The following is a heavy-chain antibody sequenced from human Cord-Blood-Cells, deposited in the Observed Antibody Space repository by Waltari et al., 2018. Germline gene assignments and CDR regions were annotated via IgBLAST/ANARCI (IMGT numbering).Heavy chain of an antibody. CDR2: IWYDGSNK. J-gene: IGHJ3*02. V-gene: IGHV3-30*18. D-gene: IGHD5-12*01. Sequence: QVQLVESGGGVVQPGRSLRPPSAASGFPLSNFGMPWVRKAPGKGLEWVAVIWYDGSNKYYADSVKGRFTISRDNSKNTLYLQMNSLRAEDTAMYYCAKAPRDSGYDAFDIWGQGTMVTVSS. CDR3: AKAPRDSGYDAFDI. CDR1: GFPLSNFG.